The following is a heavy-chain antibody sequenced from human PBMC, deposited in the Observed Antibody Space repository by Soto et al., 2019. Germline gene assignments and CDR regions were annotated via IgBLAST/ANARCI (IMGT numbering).Heavy chain of an antibody. CDR2: IYHSGAT. CDR3: ARVSTGATYYFDS. V-gene: IGHV4-31*03. J-gene: IGHJ4*02. D-gene: IGHD7-27*01. Sequence: QVQLQESGPGLVKPPQTLSLTCTVSGGSISTGGFYWSWIRQHPGKGLEWIGYIYHSGATYYKSSLKSRVTISVDTSKNQFSLKLSSVTAADTAVYYCARVSTGATYYFDSWGQGTLVTVSS. CDR1: GGSISTGGFY.